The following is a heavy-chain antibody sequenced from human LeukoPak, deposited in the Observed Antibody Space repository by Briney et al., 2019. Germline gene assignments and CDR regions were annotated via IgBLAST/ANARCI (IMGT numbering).Heavy chain of an antibody. D-gene: IGHD3-9*01. Sequence: GASVKVSCKASGYTFTGYYMHWVRQAPGQGLEWMGWINANSGGTNYAQKFQGRVTMTRDTSISTAYMELSRLRSDDTAVYYCARSSRYDIWTGYPYWGQGTQVTVSP. J-gene: IGHJ4*02. V-gene: IGHV1-2*02. CDR2: INANSGGT. CDR1: GYTFTGYY. CDR3: ARSSRYDIWTGYPY.